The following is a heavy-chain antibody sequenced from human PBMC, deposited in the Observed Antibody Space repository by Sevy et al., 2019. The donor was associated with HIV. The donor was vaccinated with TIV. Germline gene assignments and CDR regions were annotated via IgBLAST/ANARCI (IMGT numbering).Heavy chain of an antibody. Sequence: ASVKDSCKASGYTFTGYYMHWVRQAPGQGLEWMGWINPNSGGTNYAQKFQGRVTMTRDTSISTAYMELSRLRSDDTAVYYCAAGRITMVRGVMIDGYYGMDVWGQGTTVTVSS. V-gene: IGHV1-2*02. D-gene: IGHD3-10*01. CDR3: AAGRITMVRGVMIDGYYGMDV. J-gene: IGHJ6*02. CDR1: GYTFTGYY. CDR2: INPNSGGT.